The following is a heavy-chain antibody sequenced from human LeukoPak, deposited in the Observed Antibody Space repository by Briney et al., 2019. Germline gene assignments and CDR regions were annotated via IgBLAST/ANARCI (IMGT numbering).Heavy chain of an antibody. CDR1: GFTFSSYA. CDR3: ASGLHIAAEDP. V-gene: IGHV3-30*07. D-gene: IGHD6-13*01. J-gene: IGHJ5*02. Sequence: PGRSLRLSCAASGFTFSSYAMHWVRQAPGKGLEWVAVISYDGSNKYYADSVKGRFTISRDNSKNTLYLQMNSLRAEDTAVYYCASGLHIAAEDPWGQGTLVTVSS. CDR2: ISYDGSNK.